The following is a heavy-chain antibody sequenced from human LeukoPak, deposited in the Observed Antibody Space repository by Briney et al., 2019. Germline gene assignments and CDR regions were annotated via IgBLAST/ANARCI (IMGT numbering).Heavy chain of an antibody. Sequence: GGSLRLSCAASGFTFSTSWMNWVRQAPGKGLEWVANLNPDGGAERYVASVKGRFTISRDNAKNSLSLQMSSLRSEDTAVYYCAAWYCDGDCYSRWGQGTLVTVSS. CDR3: AAWYCDGDCYSR. D-gene: IGHD2-21*02. J-gene: IGHJ4*02. V-gene: IGHV3-7*01. CDR1: GFTFSTSW. CDR2: LNPDGGAE.